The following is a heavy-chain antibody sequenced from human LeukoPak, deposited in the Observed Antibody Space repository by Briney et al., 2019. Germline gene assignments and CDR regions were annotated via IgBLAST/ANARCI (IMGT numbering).Heavy chain of an antibody. CDR3: GGQRAGATDY. Sequence: SETLSLTCTVSGGSISSTTYYWGWIRQPPGKWLEWIGTIYYSGTTSYNPSLKSRVTMSVDTSKNQFSLKLSSVTAADTGVYYCGGQRAGATDYWGQGTLVTVSS. V-gene: IGHV4-39*01. CDR2: IYYSGTT. CDR1: GGSISSTTYY. D-gene: IGHD1-26*01. J-gene: IGHJ4*02.